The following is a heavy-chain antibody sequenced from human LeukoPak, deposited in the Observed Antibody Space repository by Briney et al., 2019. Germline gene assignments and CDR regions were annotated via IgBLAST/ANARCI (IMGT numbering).Heavy chain of an antibody. V-gene: IGHV3-21*01. CDR3: ARAHYFIKEHFDY. CDR2: ISSSSSYI. J-gene: IGHJ4*02. Sequence: GGSLRLSCAASGFTFSSYSMNRVRQAPGKGLEWVSSISSSSSYIYYADSVKGRFTISRDNAKNSLYLQMNSLRAEDTAVYYCARAHYFIKEHFDYWGQGTLVTVSS. D-gene: IGHD2/OR15-2a*01. CDR1: GFTFSSYS.